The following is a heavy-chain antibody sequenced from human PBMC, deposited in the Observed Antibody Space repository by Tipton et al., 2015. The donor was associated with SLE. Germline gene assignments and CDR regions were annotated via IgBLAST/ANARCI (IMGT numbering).Heavy chain of an antibody. J-gene: IGHJ4*02. V-gene: IGHV3-33*06. CDR3: AKMGSGWYDYYFEY. CDR1: GFTFSRYG. CDR2: IYYDGGKK. Sequence: SLRLSCAASGFTFSRYGMHWVRQAPGKGLDWAAVIYYDGGKKYYADSVKGRFTISRDNSKNTLYLQMHSLRAEDTAVYYCAKMGSGWYDYYFEYWGQGTLVTVSS. D-gene: IGHD6-19*01.